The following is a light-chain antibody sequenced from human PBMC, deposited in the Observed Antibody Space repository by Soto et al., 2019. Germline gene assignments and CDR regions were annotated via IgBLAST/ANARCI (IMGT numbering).Light chain of an antibody. J-gene: IGKJ4*01. CDR2: WAS. Sequence: DIVMTQSPDSLAVSLGERATINRKSSQSVLYSSNNKNYLAWFQQKPGQPPKLLIYWASNRESGVPDRFSGSGSGTDFTLSISSLQAEDAAVYYCQQYYSTPLTFGGGTKLEIK. CDR1: QSVLYSSNNKNY. V-gene: IGKV4-1*01. CDR3: QQYYSTPLT.